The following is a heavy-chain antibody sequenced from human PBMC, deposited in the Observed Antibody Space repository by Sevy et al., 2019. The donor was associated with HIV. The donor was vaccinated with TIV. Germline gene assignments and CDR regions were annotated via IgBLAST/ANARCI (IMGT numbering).Heavy chain of an antibody. CDR3: ASDYTSSWYGGAFDI. Sequence: GGSLRLSCAASGFTFSRYSMNWVRQAPGKGLEWVSSISSSGYYIYYADSVEGRFTMSGDNAKNSLSLQMNSLRAEDTAVYYCASDYTSSWYGGAFDIWGQGTMVTVSS. V-gene: IGHV3-21*01. D-gene: IGHD6-13*01. CDR2: ISSSGYYI. J-gene: IGHJ3*02. CDR1: GFTFSRYS.